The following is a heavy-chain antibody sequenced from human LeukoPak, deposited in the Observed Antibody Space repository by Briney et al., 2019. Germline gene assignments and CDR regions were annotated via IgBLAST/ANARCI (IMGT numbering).Heavy chain of an antibody. CDR2: INTNTGNP. CDR1: GFTFTGYY. Sequence: ASVKVSCKASGFTFTGYYMHWVRQAPGQGLEWMGWINTNTGNPTYAQGFTGRFVFSLDTSVSTAYLQISSLKAEDTAVYYCARHYGSGSRIYYYYMDVWGKGTTVTVSS. D-gene: IGHD3-10*01. CDR3: ARHYGSGSRIYYYYMDV. J-gene: IGHJ6*03. V-gene: IGHV7-4-1*02.